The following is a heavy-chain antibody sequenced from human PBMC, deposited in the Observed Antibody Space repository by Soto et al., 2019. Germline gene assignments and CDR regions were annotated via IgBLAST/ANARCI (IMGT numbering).Heavy chain of an antibody. J-gene: IGHJ6*02. CDR1: GGSISSYY. D-gene: IGHD3-22*01. V-gene: IGHV4-59*01. Sequence: SETLSPTCTVSGGSISSYYWSWIRQPPGKGLEWIGYIYYSGSTNYDPSLKSRVTISVDTSKNQFSLKLSSVTAADTAVYYCARRGNYYDSSGYLYYYYGMDVWGQGTTVTVSS. CDR2: IYYSGST. CDR3: ARRGNYYDSSGYLYYYYGMDV.